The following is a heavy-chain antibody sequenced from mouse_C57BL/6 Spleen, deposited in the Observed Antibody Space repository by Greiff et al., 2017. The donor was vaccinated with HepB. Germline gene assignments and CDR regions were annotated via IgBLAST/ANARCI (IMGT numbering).Heavy chain of an antibody. J-gene: IGHJ1*03. CDR2: ISSGGSYT. CDR3: ARHGNYFDV. CDR1: GFTFSSYG. V-gene: IGHV5-6*01. Sequence: EVQLVESGGDLVKPGGSLKLSCAASGFTFSSYGMSWVRQTPDKRLEWVATISSGGSYTYYPDSVKGRFTISRDNAKNTLYLQMSSLKSEDTAMYYCARHGNYFDVWGTGTTVTVSS. D-gene: IGHD2-1*01.